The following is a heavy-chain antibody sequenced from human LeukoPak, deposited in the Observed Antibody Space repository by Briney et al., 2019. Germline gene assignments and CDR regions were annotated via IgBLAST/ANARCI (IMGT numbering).Heavy chain of an antibody. CDR3: ARVGIGAAANYGMDV. CDR1: GASINGYY. V-gene: IGHV4-4*07. D-gene: IGHD6-13*01. Sequence: PSETLALASTASGASINGYYWSWSRQPAGKGLEWIGSIYTSGRTNYNPSLKSRVTMSVDTPKNQFSLKLSSVTAADTAVYYCARVGIGAAANYGMDVWGQGTTVTVSS. J-gene: IGHJ6*02. CDR2: IYTSGRT.